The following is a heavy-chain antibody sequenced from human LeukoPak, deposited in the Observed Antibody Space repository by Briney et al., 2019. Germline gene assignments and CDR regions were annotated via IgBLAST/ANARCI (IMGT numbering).Heavy chain of an antibody. CDR1: GFTFSSYW. Sequence: GGSLRLSCAASGFTFSSYWMMWVRQAPGKGLEWVATIKTDGSENYHVDSVKGRFSISRDNTKSSLFLQLNSLRVEDTAVYYCVRYEMDVWGQGTTVTVSS. D-gene: IGHD3-3*01. V-gene: IGHV3-7*01. CDR3: VRYEMDV. J-gene: IGHJ6*02. CDR2: IKTDGSEN.